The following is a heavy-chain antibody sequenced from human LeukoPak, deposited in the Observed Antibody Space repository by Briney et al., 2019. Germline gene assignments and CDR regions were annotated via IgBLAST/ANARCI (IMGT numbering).Heavy chain of an antibody. CDR3: AREYANYYDSSGYYDTLPYYYGMDV. D-gene: IGHD3-22*01. Sequence: GGSLILSCAASGFTFSSCWMSRVRQAPGKELEWVANIKQDVSEKYYVDSVKGRFTISRDNAKNSLYLQMNSLRAEDTAVYYCAREYANYYDSSGYYDTLPYYYGMDVWGQGTTVTVSS. V-gene: IGHV3-7*01. CDR2: IKQDVSEK. J-gene: IGHJ6*02. CDR1: GFTFSSCW.